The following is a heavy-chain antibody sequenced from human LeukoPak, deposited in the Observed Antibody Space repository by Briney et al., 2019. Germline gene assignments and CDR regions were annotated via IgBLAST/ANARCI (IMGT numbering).Heavy chain of an antibody. CDR2: IYTSGST. D-gene: IGHD2-15*01. CDR1: GGSISSYY. CDR3: ARVGKACSGGSCYSNYYYYGMDV. Sequence: PSETLSLTCTVSGGSISSYYWSWIRQPAGKGLEWIGRIYTSGSTNYNPSLKSQVTMSVDTSKNQFSLKLSSVTAADTAVYYCARVGKACSGGSCYSNYYYYGMDVWGQGTTVTVSS. V-gene: IGHV4-4*07. J-gene: IGHJ6*02.